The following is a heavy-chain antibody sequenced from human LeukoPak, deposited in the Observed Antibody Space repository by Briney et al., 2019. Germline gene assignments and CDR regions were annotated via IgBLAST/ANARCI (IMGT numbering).Heavy chain of an antibody. V-gene: IGHV1-18*01. CDR3: ARGVKFYDILTGYSKTAYYYYMDV. Sequence: ASVKVSCKASGYTFTSYGISWVRQAPGQGLEWMGWISAYNGNTNYAQKFQGRVTMTRNTSISTAYMELSSLRSEDTAVYYCARGVKFYDILTGYSKTAYYYYMDVWGKGTTVTISS. J-gene: IGHJ6*03. CDR2: ISAYNGNT. D-gene: IGHD3-9*01. CDR1: GYTFTSYG.